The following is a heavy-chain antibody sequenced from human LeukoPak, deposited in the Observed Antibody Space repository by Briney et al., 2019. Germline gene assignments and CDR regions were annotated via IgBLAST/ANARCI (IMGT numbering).Heavy chain of an antibody. CDR2: IYYSGST. J-gene: IGHJ3*02. D-gene: IGHD2-2*01. Sequence: PSETLSLTCTVSGGSISNYYWSWIRQPPGKGLEWIGYIYYSGSTNYNPSLKSRVTILVDTSKNQFSLKLSSVTAADTAVYYCARELPAANDYAFDIWGQGTMVTVSS. CDR3: ARELPAANDYAFDI. V-gene: IGHV4-59*01. CDR1: GGSISNYY.